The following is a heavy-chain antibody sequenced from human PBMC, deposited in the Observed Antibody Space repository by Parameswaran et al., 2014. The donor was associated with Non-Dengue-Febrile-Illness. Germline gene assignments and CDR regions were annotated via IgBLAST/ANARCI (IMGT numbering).Heavy chain of an antibody. CDR3: ARATTVPGGGWFDP. CDR1: GGSISSGGYS. Sequence: SETLSLTCAVSGGSISSGGYSWSWIRQPPGKGLEWIGYIYHSGSTYYNPSLKSRVTISVDRSKNQFSLKLSSVTAADTAVYYCARATTVPGGGWFDPWGQGTLVTVSS. CDR2: IYHSGST. V-gene: IGHV4-30-2*01. D-gene: IGHD4-17*01. J-gene: IGHJ5*02.